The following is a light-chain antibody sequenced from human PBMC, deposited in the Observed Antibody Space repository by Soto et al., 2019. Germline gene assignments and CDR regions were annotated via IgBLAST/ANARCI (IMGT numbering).Light chain of an antibody. Sequence: DIQMTQSPSSLSASVGDRVTITCQASQDISNYLNWYQQKPGEAPKLLIYDASNLETGVPSRFSGSGSGTDFTFTISSLQPEDIATYYCQQYDNLPFTFGPGTKVDI. CDR3: QQYDNLPFT. CDR2: DAS. V-gene: IGKV1-33*01. J-gene: IGKJ3*01. CDR1: QDISNY.